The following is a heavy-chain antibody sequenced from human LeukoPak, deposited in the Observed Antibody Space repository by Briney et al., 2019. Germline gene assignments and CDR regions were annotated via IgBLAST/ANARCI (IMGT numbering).Heavy chain of an antibody. V-gene: IGHV3-11*04. D-gene: IGHD6-13*01. Sequence: GGSLRLSCVASGFTFSDYYMRWIRQAPGKGLEWVSYISSSGSTIYYADSVKGRFTISRDNAQNSLYLQMNSLRAQDTAVYYCARGRQYIAAAGGPDYWGQGTLVTVSS. J-gene: IGHJ4*02. CDR2: ISSSGSTI. CDR3: ARGRQYIAAAGGPDY. CDR1: GFTFSDYY.